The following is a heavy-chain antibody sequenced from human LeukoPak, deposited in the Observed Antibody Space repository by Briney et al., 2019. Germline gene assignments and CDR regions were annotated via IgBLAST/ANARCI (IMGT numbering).Heavy chain of an antibody. Sequence: ASVKASCKASGYTFTSYGISWVRQAPGQGLEWMGWISAYNGNTNYAQKLQGRVTMTTDTSTSTAYMELRSLRSDDTAVYYCARDTWANYYYYYYMDVWGKGTTVTISS. J-gene: IGHJ6*03. CDR1: GYTFTSYG. V-gene: IGHV1-18*01. CDR2: ISAYNGNT. CDR3: ARDTWANYYYYYYMDV. D-gene: IGHD1-26*01.